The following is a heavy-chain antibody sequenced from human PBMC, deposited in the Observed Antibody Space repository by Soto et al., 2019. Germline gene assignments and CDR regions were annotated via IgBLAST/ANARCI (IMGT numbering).Heavy chain of an antibody. J-gene: IGHJ6*02. CDR3: AREYSSDYYYGMDV. CDR2: IKQDGSEK. Sequence: EVQLVESGGGLVQPGGSLRLSCAASGFTFSSYWMSWVRQAPGKGLEWVANIKQDGSEKYYVDSVKGRFTISRDNAKNSLYLQMNSLRAEDTAVYYCAREYSSDYYYGMDVWGQGTTVTVSS. V-gene: IGHV3-7*03. D-gene: IGHD6-25*01. CDR1: GFTFSSYW.